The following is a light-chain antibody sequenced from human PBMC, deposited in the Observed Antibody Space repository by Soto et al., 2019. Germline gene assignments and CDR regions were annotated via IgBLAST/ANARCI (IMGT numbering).Light chain of an antibody. CDR3: ATWDDSLNGYV. J-gene: IGLJ1*01. V-gene: IGLV1-44*01. CDR1: SSNIGNNA. Sequence: SVLAQSPSASGTPGQRVTISCSGSSSNIGNNAVNWYQHLPGTAPKLLVYSHNQRPSGVSDRFSGAQSGTSASLAISGLQSEDEADYYCATWDDSLNGYVFGPGTKVTLL. CDR2: SHN.